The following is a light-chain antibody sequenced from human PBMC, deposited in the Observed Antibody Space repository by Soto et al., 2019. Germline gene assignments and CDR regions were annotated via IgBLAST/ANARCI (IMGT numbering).Light chain of an antibody. Sequence: ENVLTQSPATLSMSPGERATLSCRASQSVSSSLAWYQQKPGQAPRLLIYDASNRATGIPARFSGSGSGTDFTLTISSLEPEDFAVYYCQQYDTLPWTIGQGTKVDIK. V-gene: IGKV3-11*01. J-gene: IGKJ1*01. CDR3: QQYDTLPWT. CDR1: QSVSSS. CDR2: DAS.